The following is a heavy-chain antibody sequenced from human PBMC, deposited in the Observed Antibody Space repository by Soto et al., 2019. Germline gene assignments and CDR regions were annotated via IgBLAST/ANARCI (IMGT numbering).Heavy chain of an antibody. CDR3: ARHNGPLYVGYYYDMDV. J-gene: IGHJ6*02. Sequence: SETLSLTCTVSGCSISSSIYYWGWIRQPPGKGLEWIGSIYYSGSTYYNPSLKSRVTISVDTSKNQFSLKLSSVTAADTAVYYCARHNGPLYVGYYYDMDVWGQGTTVT. D-gene: IGHD3-16*01. CDR1: GCSISSSIYY. CDR2: IYYSGST. V-gene: IGHV4-39*01.